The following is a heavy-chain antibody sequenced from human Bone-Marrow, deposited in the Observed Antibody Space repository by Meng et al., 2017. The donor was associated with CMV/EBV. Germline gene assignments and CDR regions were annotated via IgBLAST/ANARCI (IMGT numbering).Heavy chain of an antibody. V-gene: IGHV4-39*01. Sequence: SETLSFTCTVSGGSISSSGDYWGWIRQPPGKGLEWIGSIYYSGSTYYNPSLKSRVTISVDMSMNQFSLKLSSVTAADTAVYYCARHKNDFWSGYGEGIDYWGQGTLVTVSS. CDR3: ARHKNDFWSGYGEGIDY. D-gene: IGHD3-3*01. J-gene: IGHJ4*02. CDR2: IYYSGST. CDR1: GGSISSSGDY.